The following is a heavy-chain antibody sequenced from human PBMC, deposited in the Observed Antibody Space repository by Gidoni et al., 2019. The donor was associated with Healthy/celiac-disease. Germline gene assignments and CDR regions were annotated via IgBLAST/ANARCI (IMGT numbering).Heavy chain of an antibody. V-gene: IGHV1-18*01. J-gene: IGHJ6*02. Sequence: APGQGLEWMGWISAYNGNTNYAQKLQGRVTMTTDTSTSTAYMELRSLRSDDTAVYYCARYRSTRQYYYYGMDVWGQGTTVTVSS. CDR3: ARYRSTRQYYYYGMDV. D-gene: IGHD3-16*02. CDR2: ISAYNGNT.